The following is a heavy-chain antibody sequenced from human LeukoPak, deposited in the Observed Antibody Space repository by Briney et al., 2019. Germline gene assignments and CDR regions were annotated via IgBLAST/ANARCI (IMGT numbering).Heavy chain of an antibody. CDR3: ARGAARPDY. D-gene: IGHD6-6*01. Sequence: PSETLSLTCTVSGGSISSHYWSWIRQPPGKGLEWIGYIYYSGSTNYNPSLKSRVTISVDTSKNQFSLKLSSVTAADTAVYYCARGAARPDYWGQGTLVTVSS. CDR1: GGSISSHY. CDR2: IYYSGST. J-gene: IGHJ4*02. V-gene: IGHV4-59*11.